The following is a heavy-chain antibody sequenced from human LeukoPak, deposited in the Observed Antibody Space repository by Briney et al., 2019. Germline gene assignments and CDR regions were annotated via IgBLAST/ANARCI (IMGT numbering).Heavy chain of an antibody. V-gene: IGHV1-2*04. CDR1: GYTFTGYY. CDR2: INPNSGGT. Sequence: ASVKVSCKASGYTFTGYYMHWVRQAPGQGLEWMGWINPNSGGTNYAQKFQGWVTMTRDTSISTAYMELSRLRSDDAAVYYCARDLGGSQIRDIYYFDYWGQGTLVTVSS. J-gene: IGHJ4*02. CDR3: ARDLGGSQIRDIYYFDY. D-gene: IGHD1-26*01.